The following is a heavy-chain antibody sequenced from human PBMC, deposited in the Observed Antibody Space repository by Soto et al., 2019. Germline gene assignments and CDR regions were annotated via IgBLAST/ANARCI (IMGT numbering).Heavy chain of an antibody. J-gene: IGHJ4*02. D-gene: IGHD1-1*01. CDR2: IYYSGST. Sequence: TLALTCTVSGGSISSGGYYWSWIRQHPGKGLEWIGYIYYSGSTYYNPSLKSRVTISVDTSKNQFSLKLTSVTAADTAVYYCARDVHDYADYWGQGTLVTVSS. CDR1: GGSISSGGYY. CDR3: ARDVHDYADY. V-gene: IGHV4-31*02.